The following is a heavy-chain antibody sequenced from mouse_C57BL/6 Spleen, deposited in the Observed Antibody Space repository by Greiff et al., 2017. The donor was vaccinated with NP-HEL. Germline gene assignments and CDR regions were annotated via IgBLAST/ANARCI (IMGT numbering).Heavy chain of an antibody. J-gene: IGHJ2*01. Sequence: QVQLQQPGAELVRPGSSVKLSCKASGYTFTSYWMDWVKQRPGQGLEWIGNIYPSDSETHYNQKFKDKATLTVDKSSSTAYMQLSSLTSEDSAVYYCARSDDYGFFDYWGQGTTLTVSS. CDR3: ARSDDYGFFDY. V-gene: IGHV1-61*01. D-gene: IGHD2-4*01. CDR2: IYPSDSET. CDR1: GYTFTSYW.